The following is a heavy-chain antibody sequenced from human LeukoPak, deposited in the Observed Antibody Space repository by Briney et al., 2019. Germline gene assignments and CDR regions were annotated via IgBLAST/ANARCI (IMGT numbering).Heavy chain of an antibody. CDR2: MNPNSGNT. J-gene: IGHJ6*02. Sequence: ASVKVSCKASGYTFTSYGINWVRQATGQGLEWMGWMNPNSGNTGYAQKFQGRVTMTRNTSISTAYMELSSLRSEDMAVYYCARGPTDYGSGVYGMDVWGQGTTVTVSS. CDR1: GYTFTSYG. D-gene: IGHD3-10*01. CDR3: ARGPTDYGSGVYGMDV. V-gene: IGHV1-8*01.